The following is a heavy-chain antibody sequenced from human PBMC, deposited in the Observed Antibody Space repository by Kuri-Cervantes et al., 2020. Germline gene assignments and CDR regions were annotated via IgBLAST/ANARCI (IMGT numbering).Heavy chain of an antibody. V-gene: IGHV4-61*01. CDR2: IYYSGST. Sequence: SETLSLTCTVSGGSVSSGSYYWSWIRQPPGKGLEWIGYIYYSGSTNYNPSLKSRVTISVDTSKNQFSLKLSSVTAADTAVYYCARVGGGDYWGQGTLVTVSS. D-gene: IGHD1-26*01. J-gene: IGHJ4*02. CDR1: GGSVSSGSYY. CDR3: ARVGGGDY.